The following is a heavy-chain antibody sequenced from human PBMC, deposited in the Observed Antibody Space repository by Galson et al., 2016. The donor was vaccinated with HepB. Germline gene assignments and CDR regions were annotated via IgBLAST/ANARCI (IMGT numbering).Heavy chain of an antibody. Sequence: KASGYTFSNYDITWVRQATGQGLEWMGWMNPSSGNTGYAQKFQGRVTMTRNTSISTAFMELSGLKPEDTAVYYCARGSYRDYWGQGTLVIVSS. CDR1: GYTFSNYD. CDR3: ARGSYRDY. D-gene: IGHD3-16*02. V-gene: IGHV1-8*01. J-gene: IGHJ4*02. CDR2: MNPSSGNT.